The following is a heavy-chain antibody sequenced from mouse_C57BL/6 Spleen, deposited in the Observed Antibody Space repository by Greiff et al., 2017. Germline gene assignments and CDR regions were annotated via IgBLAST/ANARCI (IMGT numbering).Heavy chain of an antibody. V-gene: IGHV1-81*01. D-gene: IGHD2-2*01. CDR2: IYPRSGNT. Sequence: VQLQQSGAELARPGASVKLSCKASGYTFTSYGISWVKQRTGQGLEWIGEIYPRSGNTYYNEKFKGKATLTADNSSSTAYMELRSLTSEDSAVYFGAPSTMVTEAWFAYWGKGTLVTVSA. CDR1: GYTFTSYG. CDR3: APSTMVTEAWFAY. J-gene: IGHJ3*01.